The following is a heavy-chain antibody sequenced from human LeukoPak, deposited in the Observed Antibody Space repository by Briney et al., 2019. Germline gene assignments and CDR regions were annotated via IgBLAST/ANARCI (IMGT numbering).Heavy chain of an antibody. CDR3: ARGGYSYGFRYFDY. D-gene: IGHD5-18*01. Sequence: SETLSLTCAVYGGSFSGYYWSWIRQPPGKGLEWIGEINHSGSTNYNPSLKSRVTISVDTSKNQFSLKLSSVTAADTAVYYCARGGYSYGFRYFDYWGQGTLVTVSS. J-gene: IGHJ4*02. V-gene: IGHV4-34*01. CDR1: GGSFSGYY. CDR2: INHSGST.